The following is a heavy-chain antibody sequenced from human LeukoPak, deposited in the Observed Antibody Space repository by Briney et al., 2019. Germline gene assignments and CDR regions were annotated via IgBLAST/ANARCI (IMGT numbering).Heavy chain of an antibody. D-gene: IGHD1-1*01. CDR1: GFTVSSNY. J-gene: IGHJ6*03. CDR3: ARVLRLERPYYYYYMDV. V-gene: IGHV3-66*01. Sequence: GGSLRLSCAASGFTVSSNYMSWVRQAPGKGLECVSVIYSGGNTYYADSVKGRFTISRDNSKNTLYLQMNSLRAEDTALYHCARVLRLERPYYYYYMDVWGKGTTVTISS. CDR2: IYSGGNT.